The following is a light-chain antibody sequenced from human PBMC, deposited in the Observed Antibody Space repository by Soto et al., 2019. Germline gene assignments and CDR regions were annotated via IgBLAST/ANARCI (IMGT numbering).Light chain of an antibody. CDR2: EVS. CDR1: SSDVGGYNY. Sequence: QSVLTQPASVSGSPGQSITISCTGTSSDVGGYNYVSWYQQHPGKAPKLMIYEVSNRPSGVSNRFSGSKSGNTASLTISGLQAEDEADYYCSSYTSSSTLVVFGGGTQLPS. V-gene: IGLV2-14*01. CDR3: SSYTSSSTLVV. J-gene: IGLJ2*01.